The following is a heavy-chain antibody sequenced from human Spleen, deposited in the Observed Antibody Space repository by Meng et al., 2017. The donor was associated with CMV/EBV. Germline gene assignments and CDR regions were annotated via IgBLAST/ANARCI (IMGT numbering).Heavy chain of an antibody. V-gene: IGHV5-51*01. CDR2: IYPGDSDT. Sequence: KVSCKGSGYSFTTYWSGWVRQMPGKGLEWMGIIYPGDSDTRYSPSFQGQVTISADKSISTAYLQWGSLKASDAAMYYCARDTPCSGGSCYSSIIYYYYYGMDVWGQGTTVTVSS. D-gene: IGHD2-15*01. CDR3: ARDTPCSGGSCYSSIIYYYYYGMDV. J-gene: IGHJ6*02. CDR1: GYSFTTYW.